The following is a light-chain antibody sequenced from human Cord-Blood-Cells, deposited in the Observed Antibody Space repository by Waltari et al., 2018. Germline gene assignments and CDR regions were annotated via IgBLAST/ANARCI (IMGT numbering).Light chain of an antibody. Sequence: QSALTQPASVSGSPGQSITISCTGTSSDVGSYNLFSWYQQHPGKAPKHMIYEGSKRPSGVSNRFAGSKSGNTASLTISGLQAEDEADYYCCSYAGSSTWVFGGWTKLTVL. CDR2: EGS. CDR1: SSDVGSYNL. J-gene: IGLJ3*02. V-gene: IGLV2-23*01. CDR3: CSYAGSSTWV.